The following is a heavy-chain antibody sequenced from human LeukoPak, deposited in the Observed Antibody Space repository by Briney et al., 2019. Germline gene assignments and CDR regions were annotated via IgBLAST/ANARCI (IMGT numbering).Heavy chain of an antibody. J-gene: IGHJ6*02. V-gene: IGHV3-21*01. CDR1: VFSFISYI. D-gene: IGHD1-20*01. Sequence: GGSLRLSCAASVFSFISYIMMGVRPAPGRGGEGVSSISISWSYIYYADSVKGRFTISRDNAKNSLYLQMNSLRAEDTAVYYCARVWDGITGTTDYYYYGMDVWGQGTTVTVSS. CDR2: ISISWSYI. CDR3: ARVWDGITGTTDYYYYGMDV.